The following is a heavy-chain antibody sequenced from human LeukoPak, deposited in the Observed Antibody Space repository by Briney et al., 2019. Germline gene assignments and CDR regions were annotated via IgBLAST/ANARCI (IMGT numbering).Heavy chain of an antibody. CDR1: GFTFSSYS. CDR3: ARDLRGYCYYYGMDV. V-gene: IGHV3-21*01. Sequence: GGSLRLSCTVSGFTFSSYSMDWVRQAPGKGLEWVSFISTTSSDIYYADSVRGRFTVSRDNAKNSLFLQMNSLRAEDTAVYYCARDLRGYCYYYGMDVWGQGTTVTVSS. CDR2: ISTTSSDI. J-gene: IGHJ6*02.